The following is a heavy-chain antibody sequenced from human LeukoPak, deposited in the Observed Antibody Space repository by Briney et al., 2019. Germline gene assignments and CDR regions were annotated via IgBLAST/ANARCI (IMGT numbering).Heavy chain of an antibody. CDR1: GGSFSGYC. Sequence: SETLSLTCAVYGGSFSGYCWSWIRQPPGKGLEWTGEINHSGSTNYNPSLKSRVTMSVDTSKNQFSLKLSSVTAADTAVYYCARGPMTTVTNFDYWGQGTLVTVSS. V-gene: IGHV4-34*01. CDR3: ARGPMTTVTNFDY. D-gene: IGHD4-17*01. CDR2: INHSGST. J-gene: IGHJ4*02.